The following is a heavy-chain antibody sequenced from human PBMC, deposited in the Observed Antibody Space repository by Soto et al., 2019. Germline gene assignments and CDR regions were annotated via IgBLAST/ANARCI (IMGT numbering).Heavy chain of an antibody. J-gene: IGHJ5*02. CDR2: ISSSGSTI. Sequence: GGSLRLSCAASGFTFNDYYMTWIRQAPGKGLEWVSYISSSGSTIFHADSVKGRFTISRDNAKNSLYLQMNSLRDEDTAVYYCARDARAAIFISWFDPWGQGTLVTVSS. CDR3: ARDARAAIFISWFDP. CDR1: GFTFNDYY. V-gene: IGHV3-11*04. D-gene: IGHD2-2*01.